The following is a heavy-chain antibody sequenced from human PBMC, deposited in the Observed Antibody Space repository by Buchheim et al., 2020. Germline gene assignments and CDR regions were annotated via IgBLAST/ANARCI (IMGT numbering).Heavy chain of an antibody. V-gene: IGHV3-48*01. CDR3: AREGYSYGILLGYFDY. CDR1: GFTFSSYS. J-gene: IGHJ4*02. D-gene: IGHD5-18*01. CDR2: ISSSSSTI. Sequence: EVQLVESGEGLVQPGGSLRLSCAASGFTFSSYSMNWVRQAPGKGLEWVSYISSSSSTIYYADSVKGRFTISRDNAKNSLYLQMNSLRAEDTAVYYCAREGYSYGILLGYFDYWGQGTL.